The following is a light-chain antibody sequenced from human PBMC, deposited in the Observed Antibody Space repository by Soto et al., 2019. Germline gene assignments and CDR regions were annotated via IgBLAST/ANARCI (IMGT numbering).Light chain of an antibody. CDR1: SNDICAYNY. CDR3: SSYAGSHTLV. J-gene: IGLJ2*01. Sequence: QSALTQPRSVSGSTGQSVTITCTGTSNDICAYNYVSWYHQHPGKGPKLIVYDVTNRPSGVPDRFSASKSGNTASLTISGLQAEDEADYCCSSYAGSHTLVLGGETKVTVL. V-gene: IGLV2-11*01. CDR2: DVT.